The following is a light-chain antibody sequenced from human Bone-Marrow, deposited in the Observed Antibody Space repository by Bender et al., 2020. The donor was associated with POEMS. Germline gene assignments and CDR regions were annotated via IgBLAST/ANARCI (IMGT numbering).Light chain of an antibody. Sequence: SYELTQPPSVSVSPGQTATITCSGEKLGEEYACWYQQKPGQSPVVVIYQDTKRPSGIHERFSGSTSGNTASLTIRGTQTMDEADYYCQSWGSNTAVFGGGTKLTVL. J-gene: IGLJ2*01. CDR1: KLGEEY. CDR2: QDT. CDR3: QSWGSNTAV. V-gene: IGLV3-1*01.